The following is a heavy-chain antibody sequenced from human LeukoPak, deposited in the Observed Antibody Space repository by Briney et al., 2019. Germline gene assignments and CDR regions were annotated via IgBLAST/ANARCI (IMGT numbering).Heavy chain of an antibody. D-gene: IGHD3-22*01. Sequence: SETLSLTCTVSGGSISSGDYYWSWIRQPPGKGLQWIGYIYYSGSTYYNPSLKSRVTISVDTSKNQFSLKLSSVTAADTAVYYCARGAGYYDSSAWGQGTLVTVSS. CDR2: IYYSGST. J-gene: IGHJ5*02. CDR3: ARGAGYYDSSA. CDR1: GGSISSGDYY. V-gene: IGHV4-30-4*01.